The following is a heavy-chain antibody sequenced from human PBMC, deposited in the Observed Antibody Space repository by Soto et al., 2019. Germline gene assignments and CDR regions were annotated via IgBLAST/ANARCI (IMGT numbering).Heavy chain of an antibody. CDR1: GFTFSSYW. D-gene: IGHD3-16*01. CDR2: IIGDKTEI. CDR3: ERGYVCERDDHFAY. V-gene: IGHV3-74*01. Sequence: VGSLRVSCAASGFTFSSYWMHWVRQVPGKGLVWVSRIIGDKTEINYAASVEGRFTISRDNAKNTLYLQMNNLRSEDTAVYYCERGYVCERDDHFAYWAQGTLDIGSS. J-gene: IGHJ4*02.